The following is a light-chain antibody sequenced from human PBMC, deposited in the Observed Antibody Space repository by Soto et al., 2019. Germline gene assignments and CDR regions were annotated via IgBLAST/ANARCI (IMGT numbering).Light chain of an antibody. Sequence: QSALTQPASVSGSPGQSITISCTGSSSDVGGHNYVSWYQQHPGKAPKLMIYEVTKRPSGVSNRFSGSKSGNTASLTISGIQAEDEADYYCSAYTSTSTLVFGGGTKLTVL. J-gene: IGLJ2*01. CDR2: EVT. CDR1: SSDVGGHNY. V-gene: IGLV2-14*01. CDR3: SAYTSTSTLV.